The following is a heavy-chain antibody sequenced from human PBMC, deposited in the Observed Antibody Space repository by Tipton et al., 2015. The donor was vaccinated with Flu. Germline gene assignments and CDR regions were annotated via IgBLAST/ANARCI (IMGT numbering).Heavy chain of an antibody. CDR3: ARKYCSGGSCYHFDY. V-gene: IGHV4-31*03. CDR2: IYSSGTT. J-gene: IGHJ4*02. Sequence: LRLSCTVSGDSISSGGHYWSWIRQHPGKGLEWIGYIYSSGTTHYNPPLKSRVTISLDTPKNHFSLKLSSVTAADTAVYYCARKYCSGGSCYHFDYWGQGTLVTVSS. CDR1: GDSISSGGHY. D-gene: IGHD2-15*01.